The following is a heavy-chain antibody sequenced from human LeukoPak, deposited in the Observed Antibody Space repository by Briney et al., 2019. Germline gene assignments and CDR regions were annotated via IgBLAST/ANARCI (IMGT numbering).Heavy chain of an antibody. J-gene: IGHJ6*02. CDR2: FSSSSYI. D-gene: IGHD3-22*01. Sequence: WSLTLSCAASGFTFSSYSMNWVRPAPGQMLAWVSSFSSSSYIYYADSVKGRFTISRDNAKNSLYLQMNSLRAEDTAVYYCAREYYYDSSGYYYYYGMDVWGQGTTVTVSS. CDR1: GFTFSSYS. CDR3: AREYYYDSSGYYYYYGMDV. V-gene: IGHV3-21*01.